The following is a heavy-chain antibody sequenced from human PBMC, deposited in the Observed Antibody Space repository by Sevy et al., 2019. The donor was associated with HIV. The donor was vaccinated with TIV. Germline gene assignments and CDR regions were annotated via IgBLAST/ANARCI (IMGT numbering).Heavy chain of an antibody. D-gene: IGHD3-22*01. CDR3: AKDRSYYESNVQF. CDR1: GFPFNNYA. CDR2: IRFDGSEK. J-gene: IGHJ4*02. Sequence: GGSLRLSCEASGFPFNNYAMQWVRQAPGKGLEWVAFIRFDGSEKYYADSVKGRFTISRDNSKNTLFLQMTRLKTEDTAVSYCAKDRSYYESNVQFWGQGALVTVSS. V-gene: IGHV3-30*02.